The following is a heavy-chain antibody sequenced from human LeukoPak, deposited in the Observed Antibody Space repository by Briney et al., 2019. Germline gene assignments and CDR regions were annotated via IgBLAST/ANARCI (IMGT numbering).Heavy chain of an antibody. V-gene: IGHV1-69*13. J-gene: IGHJ4*02. CDR2: IILIFGTA. CDR3: ARLVSGFGYYDFWSGYYYFDY. D-gene: IGHD3-3*01. Sequence: ASVKVSCKASGYTFTGYYMHWVRQAPGQGLEWMGGIILIFGTANYAQKFQGRVTITADESTSTAYMELSSLRSEDTAVYYCARLVSGFGYYDFWSGYYYFDYWGQGTLVTVSS. CDR1: GYTFTGYY.